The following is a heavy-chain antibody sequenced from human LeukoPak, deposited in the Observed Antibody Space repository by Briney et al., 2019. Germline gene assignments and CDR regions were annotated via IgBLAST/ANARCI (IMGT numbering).Heavy chain of an antibody. J-gene: IGHJ4*02. V-gene: IGHV1-46*01. CDR1: GFTFTTYF. Sequence: ASVKVSCKASGFTFTTYFMHWVRQAPGQGLEWMGKINPGGDTTTYAQKFQGRITMTRDTSTSTAYMELRSLRSDDTAVYYCARATTLKYXTADYWGQGTLVTVSS. CDR3: ARATTLKYXTADY. D-gene: IGHD1-14*01. CDR2: INPGGDTT.